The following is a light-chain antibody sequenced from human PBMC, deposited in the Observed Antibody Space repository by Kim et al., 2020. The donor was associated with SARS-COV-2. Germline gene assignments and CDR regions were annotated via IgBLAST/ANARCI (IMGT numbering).Light chain of an antibody. J-gene: IGKJ1*01. V-gene: IGKV1-27*01. CDR1: QVINNC. CDR2: AAS. Sequence: DIQMTQSPSSLSASVGDRVTIACRASQVINNCLAWYQQKPGKVPKLLIYAASTLRSGVPSRFSGSGSGTDFTLTISSLQPEDVATYYCQKYNSAPPTFGQGTKVDIK. CDR3: QKYNSAPPT.